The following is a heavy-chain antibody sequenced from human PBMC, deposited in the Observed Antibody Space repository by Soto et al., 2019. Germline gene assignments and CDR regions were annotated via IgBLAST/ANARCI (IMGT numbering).Heavy chain of an antibody. CDR1: GYSFTSYW. CDR3: ARDTLTPPNDGMDV. D-gene: IGHD2-8*01. V-gene: IGHV5-51*01. J-gene: IGHJ6*02. Sequence: PGEALKTCWKGAGYSFTSYWIGWVRQMPGKGLEWMGIIYPGDSDTRYSPSFQGQVTISADKSISTAYLQWSSLKASDTAMYYCARDTLTPPNDGMDVWGQGTTVTVSS. CDR2: IYPGDSDT.